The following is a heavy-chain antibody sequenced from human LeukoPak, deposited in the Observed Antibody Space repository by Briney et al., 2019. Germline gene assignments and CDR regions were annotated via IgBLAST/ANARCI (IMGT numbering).Heavy chain of an antibody. CDR1: GFTFSSYA. CDR3: ARERADSSGYYFDY. D-gene: IGHD3-22*01. Sequence: PGGSLRLSCAASGFTFSSYAMHWVRQAPGKGLERVAVISYDGSNKYYADSVKGRFTISRDNSKNTLYLQMNSLRAEDTAVYYCARERADSSGYYFDYWGQGTLVTVSS. V-gene: IGHV3-30-3*01. J-gene: IGHJ4*02. CDR2: ISYDGSNK.